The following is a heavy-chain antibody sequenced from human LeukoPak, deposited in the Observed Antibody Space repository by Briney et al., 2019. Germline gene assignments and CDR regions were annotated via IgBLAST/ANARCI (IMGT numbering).Heavy chain of an antibody. CDR1: GYTFPTYY. CDR2: INPKNGGT. CDR3: TRVSGNLIYDAFDV. Sequence: ASVRVSCKTSGYTFPTYYVHWVRQAPGQGLEWMGWINPKNGGTKYARKFQDRVTMTRDTSISTAYMELGGLTSDDTGVYYCTRVSGNLIYDAFDVWGQGTLVTVSS. V-gene: IGHV1-2*02. J-gene: IGHJ3*01. D-gene: IGHD1-7*01.